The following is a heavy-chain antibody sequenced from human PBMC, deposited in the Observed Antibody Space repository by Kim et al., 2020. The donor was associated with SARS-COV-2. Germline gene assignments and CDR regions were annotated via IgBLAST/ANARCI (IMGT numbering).Heavy chain of an antibody. Sequence: YADSVKGRFTISRDNAKNSLYLQMNSLRAEDTAVYYCGLNCGTSCYSMDVWGQGTTVTVSS. V-gene: IGHV3-21*01. D-gene: IGHD2-2*01. CDR3: GLNCGTSCYSMDV. J-gene: IGHJ6*02.